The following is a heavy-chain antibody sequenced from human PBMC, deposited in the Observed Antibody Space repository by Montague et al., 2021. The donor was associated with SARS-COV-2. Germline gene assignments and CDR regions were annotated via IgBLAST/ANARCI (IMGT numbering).Heavy chain of an antibody. D-gene: IGHD3-10*01. Sequence: SETLSLTCAVYGGSFSGYYWSWIRQPPGKGLEWIGGINHSGSTNYNPSLKSRVTISVDTSKNQFSLKPSSVTAADTAVYYCARVRYYGSGTSLGMDVWGQGTTVTVSS. V-gene: IGHV4-34*01. CDR3: ARVRYYGSGTSLGMDV. CDR2: INHSGST. CDR1: GGSFSGYY. J-gene: IGHJ6*02.